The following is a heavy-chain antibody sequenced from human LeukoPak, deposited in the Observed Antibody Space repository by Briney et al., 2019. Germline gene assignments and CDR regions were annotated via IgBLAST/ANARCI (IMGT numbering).Heavy chain of an antibody. D-gene: IGHD3/OR15-3a*01. CDR2: ITTDGSDS. Sequence: GGSLRLSCEVSGFAFSAYWMSWVRQAPGKGLEWVSRITTDGSDSGYADPVKGRFTVSRDNTKNTLYLQMNSLRVEDTAMYYCATSKDGLGDYWGRGTLVTVSS. CDR3: ATSKDGLGDY. V-gene: IGHV3-74*01. CDR1: GFAFSAYW. J-gene: IGHJ4*02.